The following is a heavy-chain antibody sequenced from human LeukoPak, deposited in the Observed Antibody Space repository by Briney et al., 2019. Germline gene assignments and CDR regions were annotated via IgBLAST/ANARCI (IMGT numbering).Heavy chain of an antibody. CDR3: AELGITMIGGV. D-gene: IGHD3-10*02. V-gene: IGHV3-48*03. CDR2: ISSSGSTI. J-gene: IGHJ6*04. Sequence: GGSLRLSYEVSGFRFSTYWMTWVRQAPGKGLEWVSYISSSGSTIYYADSVKGRFTISRDNAKNSLYLQMNSLRAEDTAVYYCAELGITMIGGVWGKGTTVTISS. CDR1: GFRFSTYW.